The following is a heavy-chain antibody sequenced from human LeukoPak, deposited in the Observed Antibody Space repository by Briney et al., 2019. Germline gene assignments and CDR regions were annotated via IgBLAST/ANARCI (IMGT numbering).Heavy chain of an antibody. CDR3: ARGDYSSSWYGTNWFDP. CDR1: GYTFTSYD. J-gene: IGHJ5*02. Sequence: ASVKVSCKASGYTFTSYDINWVRQATGQGLEWMGWMNPNSGNTGYAQKFQGRVTMTRNTSISTAYMELSSLRSEDTAVYYCARGDYSSSWYGTNWFDPWGQGTLVTVSS. D-gene: IGHD6-13*01. V-gene: IGHV1-8*01. CDR2: MNPNSGNT.